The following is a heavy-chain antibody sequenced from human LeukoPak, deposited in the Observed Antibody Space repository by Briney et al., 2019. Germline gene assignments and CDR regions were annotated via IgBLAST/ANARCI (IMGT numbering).Heavy chain of an antibody. CDR3: ARVFRAAAVSPRLYYYYYMDV. CDR2: IKQDGSEK. CDR1: GFTFSSYW. J-gene: IGHJ6*03. Sequence: PGGSLRLSCAASGFTFSSYWMSWVRQAPGKGLEWVANIKQDGSEKYYVDSVKGRFTISRDNAKNSLYLQMNSLRAEDTAVYYCARVFRAAAVSPRLYYYYYMDVWGKGTTVTVSS. D-gene: IGHD6-13*01. V-gene: IGHV3-7*01.